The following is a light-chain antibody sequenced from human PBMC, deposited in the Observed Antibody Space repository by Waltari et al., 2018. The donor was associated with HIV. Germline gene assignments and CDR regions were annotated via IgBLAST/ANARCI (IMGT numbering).Light chain of an antibody. CDR2: SNI. V-gene: IGLV1-44*01. Sequence: QSVLTQPPSASGTPGQRVPISCSGSSSNSGSNTVNWYQQLPGTAPKLLIYSNIQRPSGVPDRFSGSKSGTSASLAISGLQSDDEADYYCAAWDDSLNGLWVFGGGTKLTVL. CDR1: SSNSGSNT. CDR3: AAWDDSLNGLWV. J-gene: IGLJ3*02.